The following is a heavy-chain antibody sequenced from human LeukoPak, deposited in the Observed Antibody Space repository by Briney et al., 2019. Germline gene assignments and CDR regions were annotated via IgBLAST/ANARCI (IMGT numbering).Heavy chain of an antibody. Sequence: SETLSLTCAVSGDSINSRSYYWAWIRQPPGKGLEWIGSIYHSESIYYNPSLKSRVTISVDTSKNQFSLRLSSVPAADTAVYYFARHLRTFWGIDYWGQGTLVTVSS. D-gene: IGHD7-27*01. J-gene: IGHJ4*02. CDR3: ARHLRTFWGIDY. V-gene: IGHV4-39*01. CDR2: IYHSESI. CDR1: GDSINSRSYY.